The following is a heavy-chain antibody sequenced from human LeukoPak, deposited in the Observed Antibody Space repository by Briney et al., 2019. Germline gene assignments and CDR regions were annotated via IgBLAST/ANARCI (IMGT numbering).Heavy chain of an antibody. V-gene: IGHV4-59*01. Sequence: TPSETLSLTCTVSGGSISSYYWTWIRQPPGKALEWIGYIYYSGRTSYNPSLKSRVTMSVDTSKNQFSLKLSSVTAADTAVYYCARQRFLEWYFDYWGQGTLVTVSS. J-gene: IGHJ4*02. D-gene: IGHD3-3*01. CDR1: GGSISSYY. CDR3: ARQRFLEWYFDY. CDR2: IYYSGRT.